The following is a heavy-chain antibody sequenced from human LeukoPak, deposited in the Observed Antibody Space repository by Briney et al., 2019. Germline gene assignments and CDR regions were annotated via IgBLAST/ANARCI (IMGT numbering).Heavy chain of an antibody. CDR2: MNPKSGNT. V-gene: IGHV1-8*01. D-gene: IGHD1-26*01. CDR3: ARVTGSIDY. J-gene: IGHJ4*02. Sequence: ASVKVSCKASGYTFTSYDINWVRQATGQGLEWMGWMNPKSGNTGFAQKFQGRVTMTRDTSISTAYMELGSLRSEDTAVYYCARVTGSIDYWSQGTLVTVSS. CDR1: GYTFTSYD.